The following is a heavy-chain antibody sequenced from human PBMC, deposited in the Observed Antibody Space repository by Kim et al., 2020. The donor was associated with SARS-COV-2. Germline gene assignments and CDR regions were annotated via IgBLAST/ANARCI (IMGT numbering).Heavy chain of an antibody. CDR3: ARGSGWAFDY. CDR2: ISIGNDDT. CDR1: GYTLMNYV. J-gene: IGHJ4*02. V-gene: IGHV1-3*04. D-gene: IGHD6-19*01. Sequence: ASVKVSCKTSGYTLMNYVMHWVRQAPGHRPEGMGLISIGNDDTKFSQKFRGRVTITRDTSASTAYMELTSLRSEDTAIYYCARGSGWAFDYWGQGTLITVAS.